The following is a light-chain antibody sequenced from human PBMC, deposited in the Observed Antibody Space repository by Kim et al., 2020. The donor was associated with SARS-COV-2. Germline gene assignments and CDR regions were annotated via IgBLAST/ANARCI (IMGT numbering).Light chain of an antibody. CDR1: SSDIGVYNY. CDR3: TSFTTSNTYV. J-gene: IGLJ1*01. V-gene: IGLV2-14*03. CDR2: DVS. Sequence: GQSITISCTGSSSDIGVYNYVSWYQQLPGKAPTLIIFDVSRRPSGVSNHFSGSKSGNTASLTISGLQAEDEADYFCTSFTTSNTYVFGTGTKVTVL.